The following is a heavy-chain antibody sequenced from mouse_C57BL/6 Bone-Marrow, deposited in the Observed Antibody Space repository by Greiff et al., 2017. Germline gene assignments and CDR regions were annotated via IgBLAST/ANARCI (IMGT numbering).Heavy chain of an antibody. CDR2: INPSNGGT. Sequence: QVQLQQPGTELVKPGASVKLSCKASGYTFTSYWMHWVKQRPGKGLEWIGNINPSNGGTNYNEKIKSKATLTVDKSSSTAYMQLSSLTSEDAAVYYCANYGRGYWGQGTTLTVSS. CDR3: ANYGRGY. CDR1: GYTFTSYW. D-gene: IGHD1-1*01. J-gene: IGHJ2*01. V-gene: IGHV1-53*01.